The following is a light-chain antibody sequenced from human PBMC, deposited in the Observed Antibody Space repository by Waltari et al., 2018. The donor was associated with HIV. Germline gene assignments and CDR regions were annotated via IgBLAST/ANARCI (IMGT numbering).Light chain of an antibody. CDR2: DVT. CDR1: NSDVGGFNS. V-gene: IGLV2-11*01. CDR3: CSYAGSYTFV. J-gene: IGLJ3*02. Sequence: QSALTQPRSVSGSPGQSVAIPCTGTNSDVGGFNSFSWYQQHPGKALKLMIYDVTKRPSGVPDRFSGSKSGNTASLTISGLQAEDEAEYYCCSYAGSYTFVFGGGTKLTVL.